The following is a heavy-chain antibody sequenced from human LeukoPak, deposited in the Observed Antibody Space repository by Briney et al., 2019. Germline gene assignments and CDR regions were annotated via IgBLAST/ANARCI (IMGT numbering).Heavy chain of an antibody. CDR2: ISSGSSTI. Sequence: GGSLRLSCAASGFTFSSYSMNWVRQAPGKGLEWVSYISSGSSTIYYADSVKGRFTISRDNAKNSLYLQMNSLRAEDTAVYYCARGIWNDPYYCGQGTLVTVSS. V-gene: IGHV3-48*01. J-gene: IGHJ4*02. CDR1: GFTFSSYS. CDR3: ARGIWNDPYY. D-gene: IGHD1-1*01.